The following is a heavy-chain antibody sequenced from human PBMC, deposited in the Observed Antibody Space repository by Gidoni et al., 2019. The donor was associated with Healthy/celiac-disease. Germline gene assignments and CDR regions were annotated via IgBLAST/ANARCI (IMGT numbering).Heavy chain of an antibody. CDR2: IIPIFGTA. CDR3: ARGPIPDDYSNYQYYYYGMDV. CDR1: GGTFSSYP. D-gene: IGHD4-4*01. V-gene: IGHV1-69*01. Sequence: QVQLVQSGAEVKKPGSSVKVSCKASGGTFSSYPISWVRQAPGQGLEWMGGIIPIFGTANYAQKFQGRVTITADESTSTAYMELSSLRSEDTAVYYCARGPIPDDYSNYQYYYYGMDVWGQGTTVTVSS. J-gene: IGHJ6*02.